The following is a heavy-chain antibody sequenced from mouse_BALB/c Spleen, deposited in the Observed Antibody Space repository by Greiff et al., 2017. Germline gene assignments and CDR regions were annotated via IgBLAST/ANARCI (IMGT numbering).Heavy chain of an antibody. J-gene: IGHJ2*01. D-gene: IGHD1-1*01. Sequence: VQLQQSGAELVRPGVSVKVSCKASGYAFTSYNMYWVKQSHGKSLEWIGYIDPYNGGTSYNQKFKGKATLTVDKSSSTAYMHLNSLTSEDSAVYYCAAVVARYYFDYWGQGTTLTVSS. CDR3: AAVVARYYFDY. CDR2: IDPYNGGT. V-gene: IGHV1S135*01. CDR1: GYAFTSYN.